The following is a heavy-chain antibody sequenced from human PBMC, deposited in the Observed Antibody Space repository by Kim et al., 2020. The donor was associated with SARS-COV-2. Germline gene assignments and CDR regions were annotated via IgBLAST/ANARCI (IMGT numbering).Heavy chain of an antibody. CDR3: ARELYDHYYGSGSLSDYSLPFFDY. CDR1: GYTFTGYY. Sequence: ASVKVSCKASGYTFTGYYMHWVRQAPGQGLEWMGWINPNSGGTNYAQKFQGWVTMTRDTSISTAYMELSRLRSDDTAVYYCARELYDHYYGSGSLSDYSLPFFDYWGQGTLVTVSS. V-gene: IGHV1-2*04. D-gene: IGHD3-10*01. J-gene: IGHJ4*02. CDR2: INPNSGGT.